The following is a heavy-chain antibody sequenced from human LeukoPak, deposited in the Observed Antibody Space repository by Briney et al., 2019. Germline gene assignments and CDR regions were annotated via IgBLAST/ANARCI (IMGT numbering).Heavy chain of an antibody. J-gene: IGHJ6*04. CDR1: GFTFSTYS. V-gene: IGHV3-48*04. D-gene: IGHD3-10*02. CDR3: AELGITMIGGV. CDR2: ISSRSRTI. Sequence: GGSLRLSCAASGFTFSTYSMNWVRQAPGKGLEWVSYISSRSRTIYYADSVKGRFTISRDNAKNSLYLQMNSLRAEDTAVYCCAELGITMIGGVWGKGTTVTISS.